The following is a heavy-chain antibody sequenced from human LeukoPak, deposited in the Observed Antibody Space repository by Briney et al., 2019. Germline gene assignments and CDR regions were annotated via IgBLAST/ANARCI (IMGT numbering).Heavy chain of an antibody. J-gene: IGHJ4*02. CDR1: GGTFSSYA. V-gene: IGHV1-69*04. Sequence: SAKVSCKASGGTFSSYAISWVRQAPGQGLEWMGRIIPILGIANYAQKFQGRVTITADKSTSTAYMELSSLRSEDTAVYYCARDLLGYSFDYWGQGTLVTVSS. CDR2: IIPILGIA. CDR3: ARDLLGYSFDY. D-gene: IGHD5-18*01.